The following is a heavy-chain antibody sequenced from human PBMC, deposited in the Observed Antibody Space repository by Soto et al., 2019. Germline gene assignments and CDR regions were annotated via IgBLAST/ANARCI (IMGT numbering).Heavy chain of an antibody. Sequence: GXSVKVSCKVSVYTLTQLSMHWVRQAPGKGLEWMGGFDPEDGETIYAQKFQGRVTMTEDTSTDTAYMELSSLRSEDTAVYYCATEEYYDSSGYFPEWGQGTLVTVSS. CDR3: ATEEYYDSSGYFPE. D-gene: IGHD3-22*01. CDR2: FDPEDGET. V-gene: IGHV1-24*01. J-gene: IGHJ4*02. CDR1: VYTLTQLS.